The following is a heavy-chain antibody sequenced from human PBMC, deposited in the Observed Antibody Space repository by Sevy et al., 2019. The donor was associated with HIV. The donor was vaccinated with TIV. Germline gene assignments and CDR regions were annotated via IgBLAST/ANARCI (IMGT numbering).Heavy chain of an antibody. D-gene: IGHD1-26*01. CDR2: IYYNGHI. CDR3: AGENAWGRGYS. CDR1: GGSITSLY. J-gene: IGHJ4*02. V-gene: IGHV4-59*08. Sequence: SETLSLTCTVSGGSITSLYWNWIRQPPGKGLQWIANIYYNGHINYNPSLTSRVTLSLDTSKNQFSLRLSSATAADTAMYYCAGENAWGRGYSWGQGTLVTVSS.